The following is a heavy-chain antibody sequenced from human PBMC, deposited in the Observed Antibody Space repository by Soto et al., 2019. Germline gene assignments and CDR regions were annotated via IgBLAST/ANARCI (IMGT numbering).Heavy chain of an antibody. CDR2: IGGGGGST. Sequence: EVQLLESGGDLVQPGGSLRLSCAASGFAFANYAMTWVHQAPGKGLEWVSTIGGGGGSTYYADPVKGRFTISRDNSKNTVYLQMNSLRAEDTAVYFCAKERLGRGADYWGQGTLVTVSS. D-gene: IGHD1-1*01. V-gene: IGHV3-23*01. CDR3: AKERLGRGADY. J-gene: IGHJ4*02. CDR1: GFAFANYA.